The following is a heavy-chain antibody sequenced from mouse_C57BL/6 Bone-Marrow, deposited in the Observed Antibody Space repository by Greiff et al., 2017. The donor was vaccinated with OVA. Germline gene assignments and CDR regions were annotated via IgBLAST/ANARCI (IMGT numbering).Heavy chain of an antibody. Sequence: VQLQQSGAELMKPGASVKFSCKASGYKITGSCIHWVKQRPGQGLEWIGGILPASGSTNYNEKFKGKATFTADTSSNTAYMQLSSLTTEDSSVYCCAGGGYHFDYWGQGTTLTVSS. CDR2: ILPASGST. CDR3: AGGGYHFDY. D-gene: IGHD1-2*01. J-gene: IGHJ2*01. CDR1: GYKITGSC. V-gene: IGHV1-9*01.